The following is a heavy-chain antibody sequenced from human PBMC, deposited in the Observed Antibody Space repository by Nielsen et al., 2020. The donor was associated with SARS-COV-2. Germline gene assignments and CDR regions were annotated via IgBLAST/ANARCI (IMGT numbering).Heavy chain of an antibody. D-gene: IGHD3-9*01. J-gene: IGHJ4*02. Sequence: GGSLRLSCAASGFTFSSYAMSWVRQAPGKGLEWVSAISGSGGSTYYADSVKGRFTISRDNSKNTLYLQMNSLRAEDTAVYYCARGIYDILTGYSDYWGQGTLVTVSS. CDR1: GFTFSSYA. CDR2: ISGSGGST. CDR3: ARGIYDILTGYSDY. V-gene: IGHV3-23*01.